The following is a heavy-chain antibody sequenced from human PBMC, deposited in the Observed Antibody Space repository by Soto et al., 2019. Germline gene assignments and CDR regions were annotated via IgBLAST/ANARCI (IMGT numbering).Heavy chain of an antibody. CDR3: AGLHYYESGGYPHYRGRDV. J-gene: IGHJ6*02. V-gene: IGHV1-69*13. CDR1: GGTFSSYA. D-gene: IGHD3-22*01. CDR2: IIPTFGTA. Sequence: SVKVSCKASGGTFSSYAISWVRQAPGQGLEWMGGIIPTFGTANYAQKFQGRVTITADESTSTAYMELSSLRSEDTAVYYCAGLHYYESGGYPHYRGRDVGGQGTTVTVSS.